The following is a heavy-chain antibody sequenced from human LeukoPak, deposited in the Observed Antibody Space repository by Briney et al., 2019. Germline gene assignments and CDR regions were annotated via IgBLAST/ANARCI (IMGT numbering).Heavy chain of an antibody. CDR3: ASGGYGSGSSDY. D-gene: IGHD3-10*01. CDR2: INHSGST. CDR1: GGSFSGYY. J-gene: IGHJ4*02. V-gene: IGHV4-34*01. Sequence: PSETLSLTCAVYGGSFSGYYWSWIRKPPGKGLEWIGEINHSGSTNYNPSLKSRVTISVDTSKNQFSLKLSSVTAADTAVYYCASGGYGSGSSDYWGQGTLVTVSS.